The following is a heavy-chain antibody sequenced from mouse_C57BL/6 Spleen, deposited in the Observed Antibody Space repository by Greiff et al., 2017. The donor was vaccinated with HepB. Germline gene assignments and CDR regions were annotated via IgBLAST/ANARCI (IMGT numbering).Heavy chain of an antibody. CDR2: ISSGSSTI. J-gene: IGHJ1*03. Sequence: EVKVVESGGGLVKPGGSLKLSCAASGFTFSDYGMHWVRQAPEKGLEWVAYISSGSSTIYYADTVKGRFTISRDNAKNTLFLQMTSLRSEDTAMYYCARPDDGYRGYFDVWGTGTTVTVSS. CDR3: ARPDDGYRGYFDV. CDR1: GFTFSDYG. V-gene: IGHV5-17*01. D-gene: IGHD2-3*01.